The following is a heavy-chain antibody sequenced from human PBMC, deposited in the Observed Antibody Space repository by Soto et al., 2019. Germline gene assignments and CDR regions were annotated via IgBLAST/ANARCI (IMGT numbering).Heavy chain of an antibody. Sequence: QVQLVESGGGVVQPGRSLRLSCAASGFTFSSYGMHWVRQAPGKGLEWVAVIWYDGSNKYYADSVKGRFTISRDNSKNTLYLQMNSLRAEDTAVYYCARDRKYSSSHYYFDYWGQETLVTVSS. J-gene: IGHJ4*02. D-gene: IGHD6-6*01. V-gene: IGHV3-33*01. CDR1: GFTFSSYG. CDR2: IWYDGSNK. CDR3: ARDRKYSSSHYYFDY.